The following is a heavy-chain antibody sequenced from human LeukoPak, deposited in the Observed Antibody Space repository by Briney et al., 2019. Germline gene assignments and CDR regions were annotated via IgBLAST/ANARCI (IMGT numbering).Heavy chain of an antibody. D-gene: IGHD4-23*01. J-gene: IGHJ4*02. CDR1: DFDFTSHA. CDR2: ISISGTKT. Sequence: GGSLRLSCATSDFDFTSHAMTWVRQAPGKGLEWVSAISISGTKTYYGDSVKGRFIITRDNSKNTLHLQMNSLRVEDTAVYYCARGRPHGNDYWGQGTLVTVSS. CDR3: ARGRPHGNDY. V-gene: IGHV3-23*01.